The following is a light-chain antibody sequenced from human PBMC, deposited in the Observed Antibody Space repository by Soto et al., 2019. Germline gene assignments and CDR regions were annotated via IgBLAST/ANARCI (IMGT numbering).Light chain of an antibody. Sequence: IQITQSPSSLSASVGDRVTITCRASQSISKYLNWYQQKPGKAPSLLMYAVSSLQGGVPPRFSGSASGTNFSLTIAGLQREDFATYHCQQSYRTPYTFGQETKVDIK. V-gene: IGKV1-39*01. CDR2: AVS. CDR3: QQSYRTPYT. J-gene: IGKJ2*01. CDR1: QSISKY.